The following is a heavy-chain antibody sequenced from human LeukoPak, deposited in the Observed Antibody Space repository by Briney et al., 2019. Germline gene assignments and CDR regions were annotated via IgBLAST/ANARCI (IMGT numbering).Heavy chain of an antibody. V-gene: IGHV4-30-4*01. D-gene: IGHD3-10*01. Sequence: SQTLSLTCTVSGGSISSGDYYWSWIRQPPGKGLEWIGYIYYSGSTYYNPSLKSRVTISVDTSKNQFSLKLSSVTAADTAVYYCARGWMVRGVITYIDYWGQGTLVTVSS. CDR2: IYYSGST. CDR3: ARGWMVRGVITYIDY. J-gene: IGHJ4*02. CDR1: GGSISSGDYY.